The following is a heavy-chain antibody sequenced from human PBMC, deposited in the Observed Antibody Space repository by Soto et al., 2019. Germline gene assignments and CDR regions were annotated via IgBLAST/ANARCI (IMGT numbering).Heavy chain of an antibody. CDR3: ARRQAYVYYFWGVYSVPPYYFHYYYREV. D-gene: IGHD3-3*01. CDR2: MNPNSGNT. Sequence: GASVKVSCKASGYTFTSYDINWVRQATGQGLEWMGWMNPNSGNTGYAQKFQGRVTMTRNTSISTAYMELSSLRSEDTAVYYCARRQAYVYYFWGVYSVPPYYFHYYYREVWGKGTRVTVPS. J-gene: IGHJ6*03. V-gene: IGHV1-8*01. CDR1: GYTFTSYD.